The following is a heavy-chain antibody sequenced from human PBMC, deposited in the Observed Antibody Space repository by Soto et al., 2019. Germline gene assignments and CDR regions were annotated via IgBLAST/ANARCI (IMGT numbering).Heavy chain of an antibody. V-gene: IGHV3-74*03. CDR2: IKPDGSRT. J-gene: IGHJ4*02. D-gene: IGHD1-1*01. CDR3: ARDNNWSSDS. CDR1: GFTFSSYW. Sequence: PGGSLRLSCAASGFTFSSYWMHWVRQAPGEGLVWVSYIKPDGSRTKDADSVKGRFTISRDNARNTLYLRMNSLRAEDTAVYYCARDNNWSSDSSGRGTRVTV.